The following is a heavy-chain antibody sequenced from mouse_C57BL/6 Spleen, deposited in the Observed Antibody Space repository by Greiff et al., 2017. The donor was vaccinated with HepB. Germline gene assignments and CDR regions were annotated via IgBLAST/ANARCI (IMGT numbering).Heavy chain of an antibody. Sequence: EVKLMESGGGLVKPGGSLKLSCAASGFTFSDYGMHWVRQAPEKGLEWVAYISSGSSTIYYADTVKGRFTISRDNAKNTLFLQMTSLRSEDTAMYYCATGLLRTSWFACWGQGTLVTVSA. CDR1: GFTFSDYG. CDR3: ATGLLRTSWFAC. V-gene: IGHV5-17*01. D-gene: IGHD2-10*01. J-gene: IGHJ3*01. CDR2: ISSGSSTI.